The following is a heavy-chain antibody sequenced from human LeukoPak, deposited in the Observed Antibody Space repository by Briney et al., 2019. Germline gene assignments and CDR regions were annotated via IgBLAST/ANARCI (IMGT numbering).Heavy chain of an antibody. Sequence: SVKVSCKASGGTFSSYAISWVRQAPGQGLEWMGRIIPIFGTANYAQKFQGRVTITADKSMSTAYMELSSLRSEDTAVYYCARVDGSGSYYGYWGQGTLVTVSS. CDR2: IIPIFGTA. CDR3: ARVDGSGSYYGY. CDR1: GGTFSSYA. J-gene: IGHJ4*02. V-gene: IGHV1-69*06. D-gene: IGHD3-10*01.